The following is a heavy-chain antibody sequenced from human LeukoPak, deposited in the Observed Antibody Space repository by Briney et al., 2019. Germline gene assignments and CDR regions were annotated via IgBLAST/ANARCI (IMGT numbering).Heavy chain of an antibody. CDR3: ARGSPDGLVRYFEP. V-gene: IGHV1-8*01. J-gene: IGHJ5*02. D-gene: IGHD3-9*01. CDR2: MNPNSGNT. Sequence: GASVKVSCKASRYTFTSYDINWVRQATGQGLEWMGWMNPNSGNTGYAQKFQGRVTMTRNTSISTAYMELSSLRSEDTAVYYCARGSPDGLVRYFEPWGQGTLVTVSS. CDR1: RYTFTSYD.